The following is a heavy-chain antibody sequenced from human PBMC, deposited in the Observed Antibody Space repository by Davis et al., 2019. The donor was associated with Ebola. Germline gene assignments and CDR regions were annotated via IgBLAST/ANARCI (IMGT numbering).Heavy chain of an antibody. V-gene: IGHV1-69*04. J-gene: IGHJ6*02. Sequence: SVKVSCKASGGSFTDYTVSWVRQAPGQRLEWMGRIITILGIAHYAQRFQGRVTITADKSTNTAYMELSSLTSEDTAVYYCAKDPGADYGDYGYYGMDVWGQGTTVTVSS. CDR1: GGSFTDYT. CDR3: AKDPGADYGDYGYYGMDV. CDR2: IITILGIA. D-gene: IGHD4-17*01.